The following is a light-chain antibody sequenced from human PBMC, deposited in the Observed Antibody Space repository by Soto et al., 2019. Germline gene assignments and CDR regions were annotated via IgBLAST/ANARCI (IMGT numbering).Light chain of an antibody. CDR2: DAS. CDR1: QDISNY. J-gene: IGKJ3*01. Sequence: DIQMTQSPSSLSASVGDRVTITCQASQDISNYLNWYQQKPGKAPKLLIYDASNLETGVPSRFSGSGSGTDFTFTISSLQPEDIATYYCQQYGKAFGPGTKVDIK. V-gene: IGKV1-33*01. CDR3: QQYGKA.